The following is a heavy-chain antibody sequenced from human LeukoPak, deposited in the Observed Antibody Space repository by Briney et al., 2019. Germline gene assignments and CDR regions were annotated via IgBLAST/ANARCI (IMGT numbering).Heavy chain of an antibody. V-gene: IGHV4-31*02. Sequence: PGGSLRLSCVASGFTFTDHYWTWIRQHPGKGLKWIGYIYYSGNTYYNPSLKSRVTISVDRSKNQFSLKLSSVTAADTAVYYCASGDVYDSSGYYYAYWGQGTLVTVSS. CDR3: ASGDVYDSSGYYYAY. D-gene: IGHD3-22*01. CDR1: GFTFTDHY. J-gene: IGHJ4*02. CDR2: IYYSGNT.